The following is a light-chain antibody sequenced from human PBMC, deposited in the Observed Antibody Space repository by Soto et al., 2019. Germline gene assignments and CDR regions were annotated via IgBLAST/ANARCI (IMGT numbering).Light chain of an antibody. J-gene: IGKJ1*01. Sequence: DIQMTQSPSTLSASVGDRVTITCRASQSVRKWLAWYQHKPGKAPKLLIYDSSNLESGVPSRFSGSGSGTEFTLTINSLQPDDFATYSCQQYDSYSWTFGQGTKVDIK. CDR2: DSS. CDR3: QQYDSYSWT. V-gene: IGKV1-5*01. CDR1: QSVRKW.